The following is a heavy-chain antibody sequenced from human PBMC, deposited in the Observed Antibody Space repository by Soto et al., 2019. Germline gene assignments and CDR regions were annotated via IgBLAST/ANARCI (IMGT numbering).Heavy chain of an antibody. Sequence: QVQLQESGPGLVKPSETLSLTCTVSGGSVSSGSYYWSWIRQPPGKGLEWIGYIYYSGSTNYNPSLKSRVTISVDTSKNQFSLKLSSVTAADTAVYYCARVFHDSSGYFQHWGQGTLVTVSS. J-gene: IGHJ1*01. CDR2: IYYSGST. D-gene: IGHD3-22*01. V-gene: IGHV4-61*01. CDR3: ARVFHDSSGYFQH. CDR1: GGSVSSGSYY.